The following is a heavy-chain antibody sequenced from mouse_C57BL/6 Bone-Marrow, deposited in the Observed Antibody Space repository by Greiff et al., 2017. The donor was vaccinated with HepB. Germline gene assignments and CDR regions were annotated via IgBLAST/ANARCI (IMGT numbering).Heavy chain of an antibody. J-gene: IGHJ3*01. D-gene: IGHD2-5*01. CDR3: ARSEPYYSNSAFAY. CDR1: GYAFSSYW. V-gene: IGHV1-80*01. Sequence: VKLVESGAELVKPGASVKISCKASGYAFSSYWMNWVKQRPGKGLEWIGQIYPGDGDTNYNGKFKGKATLTADKSSSTAYMQLSSLTSEDSAVYFCARSEPYYSNSAFAYWGQGTLVTVSA. CDR2: IYPGDGDT.